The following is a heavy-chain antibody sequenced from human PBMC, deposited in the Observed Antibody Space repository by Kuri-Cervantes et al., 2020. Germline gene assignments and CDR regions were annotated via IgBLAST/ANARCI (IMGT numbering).Heavy chain of an antibody. CDR2: INPNTGGT. CDR3: ARYADDLITMIAVEGFGLDP. Sequence: ASVKVSCKASGYTFTGYYMHWVRQAPGQGLEWMGWINPNTGGTNYAQKFQGRVTMTRDTYISTAYMELSRLRSDDTAVYYCARYADDLITMIAVEGFGLDPWGQGTLVTVSS. V-gene: IGHV1-2*02. D-gene: IGHD3-22*01. J-gene: IGHJ5*02. CDR1: GYTFTGYY.